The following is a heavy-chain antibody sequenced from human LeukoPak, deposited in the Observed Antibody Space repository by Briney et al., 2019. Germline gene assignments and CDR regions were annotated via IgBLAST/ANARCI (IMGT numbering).Heavy chain of an antibody. V-gene: IGHV3-7*01. J-gene: IGHJ4*02. CDR2: VNRDGSET. CDR1: GFTLSNHW. Sequence: GGSLRLSCAASGFTLSNHWMTWVRQVPGRGPEWVANVNRDGSETYYLDSVKGRLTISKDNAKNSLYLQMNSLRAEDTAVYYCARGPNSNWSGLDFWGQGTLLTVSS. D-gene: IGHD6-6*01. CDR3: ARGPNSNWSGLDF.